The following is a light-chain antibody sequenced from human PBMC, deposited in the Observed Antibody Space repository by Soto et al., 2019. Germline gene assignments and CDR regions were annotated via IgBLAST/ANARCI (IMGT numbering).Light chain of an antibody. J-gene: IGLJ2*01. CDR3: SSYTSSSSYVV. Sequence: SALTRLASVSGSPGRSISISCTGTSSDVGGYNYVSWYQQHPGKAPKLMIYDVSNRPSGVSYRFSGSKSGNTASLTISGLQAEDEADYYCSSYTSSSSYVVFGGGTKVTVL. V-gene: IGLV2-14*01. CDR2: DVS. CDR1: SSDVGGYNY.